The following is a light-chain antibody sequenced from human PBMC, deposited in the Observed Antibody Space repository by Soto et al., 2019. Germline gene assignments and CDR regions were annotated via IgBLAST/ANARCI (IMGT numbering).Light chain of an antibody. CDR2: GAS. J-gene: IGKJ1*01. V-gene: IGKV3-20*01. CDR1: QSVSSSF. CDR3: QQYVTSPWA. Sequence: ESGLTQSPGTLSLSPGERATLSCRASQSVSSSFLAWYQQKPGQAPRLLIYGASNRATGIPDRFSGSGSGTDFTLTISRLEPEDFAVYYCQQYVTSPWAFGQGTKVDIK.